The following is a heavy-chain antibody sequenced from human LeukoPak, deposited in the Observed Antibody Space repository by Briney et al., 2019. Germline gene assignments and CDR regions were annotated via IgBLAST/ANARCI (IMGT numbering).Heavy chain of an antibody. Sequence: GGSLRLSCAASGFALTPYAMSWVRQAPGQGPEWVSSISISGVSTYYADSVKGRFTISRDNSENTLHLQMNSLRVEDTAIYFCARCMVLRQGWCNWLDPWGQGTLVTVSS. V-gene: IGHV3-23*01. CDR1: GFALTPYA. CDR2: ISISGVST. CDR3: ARCMVLRQGWCNWLDP. J-gene: IGHJ5*02. D-gene: IGHD2-8*01.